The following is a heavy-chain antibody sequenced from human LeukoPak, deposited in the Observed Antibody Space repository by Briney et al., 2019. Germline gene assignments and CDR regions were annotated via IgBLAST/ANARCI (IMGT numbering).Heavy chain of an antibody. CDR3: ARVAGYSSSWYLG. CDR2: IIPILGIA. J-gene: IGHJ4*02. D-gene: IGHD6-13*01. V-gene: IGHV1-69*02. Sequence: SVKVSCKASGGTFSSYTISWVRQAPGQGLEWMGRIIPILGIANYAQKFQGRVTITADESTSTAYMELSSLRSEDTAVYYCARVAGYSSSWYLGWGQGTLVTVSS. CDR1: GGTFSSYT.